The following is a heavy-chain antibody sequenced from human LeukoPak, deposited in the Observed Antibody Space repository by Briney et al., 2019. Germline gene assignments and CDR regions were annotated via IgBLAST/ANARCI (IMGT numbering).Heavy chain of an antibody. CDR3: ATVQKQDYDTTPYYDH. CDR2: FDPEDGET. CDR1: GYTFTRYD. J-gene: IGHJ4*02. D-gene: IGHD3-22*01. V-gene: IGHV1-24*01. Sequence: GASVKVSCKASGYTFTRYDINWVRQAPGKGLEWMGGFDPEDGETIYAQKFQGRVIMTEDKSTDTAYMELSSLRSEDTAVYYCATVQKQDYDTTPYYDHWGQGTLVTVSS.